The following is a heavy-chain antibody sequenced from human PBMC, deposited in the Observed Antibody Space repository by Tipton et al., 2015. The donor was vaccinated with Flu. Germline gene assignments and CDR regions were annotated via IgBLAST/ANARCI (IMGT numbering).Heavy chain of an antibody. CDR1: NDYLSDYY. CDR2: IHYTGKP. CDR3: ARDNWGGVFDY. V-gene: IGHV4-59*01. D-gene: IGHD7-27*01. J-gene: IGHJ3*01. Sequence: TLSLTCTVSNDYLSDYYWNWIRQSPGKGLEWLGSIHYTGKPLHDPSLKSRVTMAVDTSKNQFFLNLTSVTAADTAVYFCARDNWGGVFDYWGQGTMVTVSS.